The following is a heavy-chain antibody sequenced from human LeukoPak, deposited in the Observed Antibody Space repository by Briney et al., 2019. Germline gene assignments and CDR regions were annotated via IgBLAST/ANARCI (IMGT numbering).Heavy chain of an antibody. CDR1: GYALSGYY. CDR3: AREGSQSGMDV. D-gene: IGHD2-15*01. V-gene: IGHV1-2*06. CDR2: INPNSGGT. J-gene: IGHJ6*02. Sequence: GASVKVSCTASGYALSGYYMHWVRQAPGQGLEWMGRINPNSGGTNYLQTFQGRVTMTSSTSISTAYMELIRLTSDDTAVYYCAREGSQSGMDVWGQGTTVTVSS.